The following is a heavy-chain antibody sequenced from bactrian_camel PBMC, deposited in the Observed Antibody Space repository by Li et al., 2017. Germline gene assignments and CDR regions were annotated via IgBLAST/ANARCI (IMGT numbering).Heavy chain of an antibody. V-gene: IGHV3S26*01. CDR3: AALEHQSWWLVRDTLREYEYSY. CDR2: IDLGDSTT. Sequence: HVQLVESGGGSVQAGGSLRLSCATSRHTYSSQCMGWFRQAPGKGREGVAAIDLGDSTTTYADSVKGRFTISEDNAKHTVYLQMDSLKPEDTAIYYCAALEHQSWWLVRDTLREYEYSYWGQGTQVTVS. J-gene: IGHJ4*01. CDR1: RHTYSSQC. D-gene: IGHD2*01.